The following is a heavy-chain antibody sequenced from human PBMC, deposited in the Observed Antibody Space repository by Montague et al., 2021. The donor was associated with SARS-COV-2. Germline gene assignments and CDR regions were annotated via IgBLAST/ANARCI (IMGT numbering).Heavy chain of an antibody. CDR2: IYYYGNT. D-gene: IGHD3-10*01. J-gene: IGHJ4*02. Sequence: SETLSLTCTVSGDSIKNYFWSWIRQPPGKGLEWIGYIYYYGNTHYNSSLKSRATISIDTSRNLFSLQLRSVTTADTAVYFCAKEFGSGSINPPYWGQGVLVTVSS. V-gene: IGHV4-59*01. CDR1: GDSIKNYF. CDR3: AKEFGSGSINPPY.